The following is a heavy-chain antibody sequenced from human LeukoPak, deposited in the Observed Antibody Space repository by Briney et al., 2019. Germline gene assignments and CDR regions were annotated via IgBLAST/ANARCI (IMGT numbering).Heavy chain of an antibody. D-gene: IGHD4-17*01. J-gene: IGHJ4*02. CDR2: IYHSGVT. CDR1: GDSITSYF. Sequence: PSETLSLTCTVSGDSITSYFWNWIRQTPGKGLEWIGYIYHSGVTRYNPSLKSRVTISLDTSKNQFSLKLTSVTAADTAVYYCASGDYGDPPLNYWGQGTLVTVSS. CDR3: ASGDYGDPPLNY. V-gene: IGHV4-59*01.